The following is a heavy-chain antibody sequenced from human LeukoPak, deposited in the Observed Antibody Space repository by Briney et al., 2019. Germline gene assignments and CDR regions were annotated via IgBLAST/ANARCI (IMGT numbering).Heavy chain of an antibody. V-gene: IGHV4-39*02. J-gene: IGHJ5*02. Sequence: PSETLSLTCTVSGGSISSSSYYWGWIRQPPGKGLEWIGSIYYSGSTYYNPSLKSRVTISVDTSKNQFSLKLSSVTAADTAVYYCARDPTPLGPPSPEFDPWGQGTLVTVSS. CDR2: IYYSGST. D-gene: IGHD7-27*01. CDR3: ARDPTPLGPPSPEFDP. CDR1: GGSISSSSYY.